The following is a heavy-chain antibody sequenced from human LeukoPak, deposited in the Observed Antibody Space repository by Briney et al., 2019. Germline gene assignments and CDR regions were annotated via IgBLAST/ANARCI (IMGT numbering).Heavy chain of an antibody. Sequence: ASVKVSCKASGYTFTSYDINWVRQATGQGLEWMGWMNPNSGNTGYAQKLQGRVTMTTDTSTSTAYMELRSLRSDDTAVYYCARESFGDSSGYYVDAFDIWGQGTMVTVSS. V-gene: IGHV1-8*02. CDR1: GYTFTSYD. J-gene: IGHJ3*02. CDR3: ARESFGDSSGYYVDAFDI. D-gene: IGHD3-22*01. CDR2: MNPNSGNT.